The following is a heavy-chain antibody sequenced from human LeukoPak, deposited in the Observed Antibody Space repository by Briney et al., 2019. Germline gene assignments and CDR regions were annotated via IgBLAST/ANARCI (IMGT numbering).Heavy chain of an antibody. D-gene: IGHD2/OR15-2a*01. CDR2: IYYSGST. Sequence: PSETLSLTCTVSGGSISSSSYYWGWIRQPPGKGLEWIGGIYYSGSTYYNPSLKSRVTISVDTSKNQFSLKLSSVTAADTAVYYCARHRQDERGANSIGPFLAFDIWGQGTMVTVSS. J-gene: IGHJ3*02. V-gene: IGHV4-39*01. CDR1: GGSISSSSYY. CDR3: ARHRQDERGANSIGPFLAFDI.